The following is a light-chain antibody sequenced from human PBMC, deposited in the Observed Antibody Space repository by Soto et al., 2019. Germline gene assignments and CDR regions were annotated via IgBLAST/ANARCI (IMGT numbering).Light chain of an antibody. V-gene: IGKV3-15*01. CDR3: QQYNNWWT. CDR2: GAS. Sequence: EIVMTQSPATLSVSPGERATLSCRASQSVSNNLAWYQKKPGQAPRLLIYGASTRATRIPARFSGGGSGTDFTLTISSLQSEDFAVYYCQQYNNWWTFGQGTSVEIK. CDR1: QSVSNN. J-gene: IGKJ1*01.